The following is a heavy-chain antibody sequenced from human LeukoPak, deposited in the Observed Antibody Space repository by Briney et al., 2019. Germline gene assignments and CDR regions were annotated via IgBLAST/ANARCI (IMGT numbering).Heavy chain of an antibody. CDR3: AKGLDIVVVTANFFDY. J-gene: IGHJ4*02. Sequence: GGSLRLSCAASGFTFSSYAMSWVRQAPGKGLEWVSAISGSGGSTYYADSVKGRFTISRDNSKNTLYLQMNSLRAEDTAVYYCAKGLDIVVVTANFFDYWGQGTLVNVSS. CDR2: ISGSGGST. V-gene: IGHV3-23*01. D-gene: IGHD2-21*02. CDR1: GFTFSSYA.